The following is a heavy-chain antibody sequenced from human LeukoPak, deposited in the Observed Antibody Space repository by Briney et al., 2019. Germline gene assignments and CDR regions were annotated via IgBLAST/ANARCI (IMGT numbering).Heavy chain of an antibody. J-gene: IGHJ4*02. D-gene: IGHD2-15*01. CDR2: INPNSGGT. Sequence: ASVKVSCKASGYTFTGYYMHWVRQAPGQGLEWMGWINPNSGGTNYAQKFQGRVTMTRDTSISTAYMELSRLRSDDTAVYYCARGGGCSGGSCYLERNYFDNWGPGTLVTVSS. CDR1: GYTFTGYY. CDR3: ARGGGCSGGSCYLERNYFDN. V-gene: IGHV1-2*02.